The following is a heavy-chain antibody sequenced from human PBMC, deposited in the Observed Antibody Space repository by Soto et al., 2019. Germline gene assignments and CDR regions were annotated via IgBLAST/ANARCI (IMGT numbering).Heavy chain of an antibody. J-gene: IGHJ6*02. Sequence: SETLSLTCTVSGGSISSYYGSWIRQPPGKGLEWIGYIYYSGSTNYNPSLKSRVTISVDTSKNQFSLKLSSVTAADTAVYYCARSSSWHGMDVWGQGTTVTVSS. CDR3: ARSSSWHGMDV. V-gene: IGHV4-59*01. CDR2: IYYSGST. D-gene: IGHD6-13*01. CDR1: GGSISSYY.